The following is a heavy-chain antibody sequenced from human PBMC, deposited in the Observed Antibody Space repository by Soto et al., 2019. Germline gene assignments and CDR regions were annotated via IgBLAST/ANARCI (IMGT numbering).Heavy chain of an antibody. D-gene: IGHD6-6*01. CDR1: GFIFSSFG. CDR2: ISFVGSNK. V-gene: IGHV3-30*18. J-gene: IGHJ6*02. CDR3: AKVPPVAGRPMLEYYYYGMDV. Sequence: QVQLVESGGGVVQPGRSLRLSCAASGFIFSSFGMHWVRQAPGKGLEWVAVISFVGSNKYYADSVKGRFTISRDSSKNTLYLQMNSLRAEDTAVYFCAKVPPVAGRPMLEYYYYGMDVWGQGTTVTVSS.